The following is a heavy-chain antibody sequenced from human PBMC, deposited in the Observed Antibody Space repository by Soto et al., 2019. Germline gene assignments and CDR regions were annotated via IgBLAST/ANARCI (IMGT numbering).Heavy chain of an antibody. J-gene: IGHJ4*02. D-gene: IGHD2-21*01. CDR3: ARVLGVVSPFDY. Sequence: GGSLRLSCAASGFTFSSYAMHWVRQAPGKGLEWVAVISYDGSNKYYADSVKGRFTISRDNSKNTLYLQMNSLRAEDTAVYYCARVLGVVSPFDYWGQGTLVTVSS. CDR1: GFTFSSYA. V-gene: IGHV3-30-3*01. CDR2: ISYDGSNK.